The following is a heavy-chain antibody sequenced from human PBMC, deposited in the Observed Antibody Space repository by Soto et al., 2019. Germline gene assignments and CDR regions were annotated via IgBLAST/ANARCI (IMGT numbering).Heavy chain of an antibody. V-gene: IGHV1-69*13. J-gene: IGHJ6*02. CDR1: GGTFSSYA. CDR3: ARSRRIYYYYYGMDV. Sequence: SVKVSFKASGGTFSSYAISWLRQAPGQGLEWMGGIIPIFGTANYAQKFQGRVTITADESTSTAYMELSSLRSENTAVYYCARSRRIYYYYYGMDVWGQGTTVTVSS. CDR2: IIPIFGTA.